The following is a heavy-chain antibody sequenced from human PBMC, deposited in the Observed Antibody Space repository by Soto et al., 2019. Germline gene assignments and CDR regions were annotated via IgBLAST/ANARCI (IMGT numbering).Heavy chain of an antibody. CDR3: VKDNLHRGSYENWYFDL. Sequence: SETLSLTCTVSGGSVSSSGNYWGWIRQPPGKGPEWIGSIYYSGSTYYNPSLKSRVTTSVDTSKNQFSLKLSSVTAADTAVYYCVKDNLHRGSYENWYFDLWGRGTLVTVSS. CDR1: GGSVSSSGNY. D-gene: IGHD1-26*01. J-gene: IGHJ2*01. V-gene: IGHV4-39*02. CDR2: IYYSGST.